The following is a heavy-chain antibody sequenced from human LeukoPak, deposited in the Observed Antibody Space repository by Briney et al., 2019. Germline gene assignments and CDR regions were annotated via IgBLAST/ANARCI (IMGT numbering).Heavy chain of an antibody. J-gene: IGHJ4*02. CDR2: IYHSGST. V-gene: IGHV4-4*02. D-gene: IGHD3-10*01. CDR3: ASKTYGSGSYTY. Sequence: PSETLSLTCAVSGGSISSSNWWSWVRQPPGKGLEWIGEIYHSGSTNYNPSLQSRVTISVDKSENQFSLKLSSVTAADTAVYYCASKTYGSGSYTYWDLGTLVTVSS. CDR1: GGSISSSNW.